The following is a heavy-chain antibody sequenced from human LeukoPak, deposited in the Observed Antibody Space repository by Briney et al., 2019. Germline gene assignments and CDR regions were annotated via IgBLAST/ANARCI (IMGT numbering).Heavy chain of an antibody. CDR1: GFTVTDHW. D-gene: IGHD2-21*02. CDR3: AASPPHCGADCPFDY. Sequence: GESLKISCKGSGFTVTDHWIAWVRQMPGKGLEWVGIIHPAVSDTPKSPSFQGQVVISVDRSISTAYLQWNSLKASETAMYYCAASPPHCGADCPFDYWGQGTLVTVSS. CDR2: IHPAVSDT. V-gene: IGHV5-51*01. J-gene: IGHJ4*02.